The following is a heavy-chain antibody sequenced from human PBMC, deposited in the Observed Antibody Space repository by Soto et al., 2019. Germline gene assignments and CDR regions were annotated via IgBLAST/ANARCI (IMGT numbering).Heavy chain of an antibody. D-gene: IGHD2-2*01. CDR2: ISDSGST. J-gene: IGHJ6*03. Sequence: SETLSLTCAVSGASINNHYWSWIRQPPGKGLEWIGYISDSGSTNYNPSLKSRVAISVDTSKNQFSLKLSSVTAADTAVYYCARELGYCSSTSCSHYYYYYMDVWGKGTTVTVSS. CDR3: ARELGYCSSTSCSHYYYYYMDV. CDR1: GASINNHY. V-gene: IGHV4-59*11.